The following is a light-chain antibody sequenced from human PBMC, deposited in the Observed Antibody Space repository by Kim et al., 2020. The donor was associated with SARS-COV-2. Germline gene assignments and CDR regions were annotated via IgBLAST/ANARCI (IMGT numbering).Light chain of an antibody. CDR3: QQYNNWPPLT. Sequence: EIVMTQSPATLSVSPGERATLSCRASQSVSSKLAWYQQKLGQAPRLLIYGASTRATGIPVRFSGSGSGTEVTLTISSLQSDDIAVYYCQQYNNWPPLTFGGGTKVDIK. J-gene: IGKJ4*01. V-gene: IGKV3-15*01. CDR2: GAS. CDR1: QSVSSK.